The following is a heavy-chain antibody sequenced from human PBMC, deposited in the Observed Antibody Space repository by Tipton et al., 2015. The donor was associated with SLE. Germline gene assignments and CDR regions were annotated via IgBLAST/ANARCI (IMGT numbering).Heavy chain of an antibody. D-gene: IGHD6-13*01. V-gene: IGHV4-39*01. CDR1: GGSIDISSYY. J-gene: IGHJ4*02. CDR3: ARRPYSGSWDY. CDR2: IYYTGST. Sequence: TLSLTCTVSGGSIDISSYYWGWIRQPPGKGLEWIGSIYYTGSTYYNPPLKSRVTISVDTSKIQFSLILNSVTAADTAVYYCARRPYSGSWDYWGQGTLVTVSS.